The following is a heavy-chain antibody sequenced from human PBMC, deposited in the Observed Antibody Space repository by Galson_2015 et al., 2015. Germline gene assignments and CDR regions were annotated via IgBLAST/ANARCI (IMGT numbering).Heavy chain of an antibody. Sequence: SLRLSCAASGFTFGDYAMSWVRQAPGKGLEWVGFIRSKAYGGTTEYAASVKGRSTISRDDSKSIAYLQMNSLKTEDTAVYYCARFLHCSGGSRLKGGPLRYDAFDIWGQGTMVTVSS. CDR1: GFTFGDYA. CDR3: ARFLHCSGGSRLKGGPLRYDAFDI. CDR2: IRSKAYGGTT. V-gene: IGHV3-49*04. J-gene: IGHJ3*02. D-gene: IGHD2-15*01.